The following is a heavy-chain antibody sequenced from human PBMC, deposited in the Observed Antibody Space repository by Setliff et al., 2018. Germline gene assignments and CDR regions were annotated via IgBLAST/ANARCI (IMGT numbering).Heavy chain of an antibody. V-gene: IGHV4-39*01. J-gene: IGHJ4*02. CDR2: IYYSGST. CDR3: ARFSGSGWSYFDC. Sequence: SETLSLTCTVSGGSISSSSYYWGWIRQPPGKGLEWIGSIYYSGSTYYNPSLKSRVTISVDTSKNQFSLKLSSVTAADTAVYYCARFSGSGWSYFDCWGQGTLVTSPQ. D-gene: IGHD6-19*01. CDR1: GGSISSSSYY.